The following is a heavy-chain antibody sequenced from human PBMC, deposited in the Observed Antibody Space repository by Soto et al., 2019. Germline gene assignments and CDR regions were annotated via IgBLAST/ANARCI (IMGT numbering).Heavy chain of an antibody. CDR3: ARDVGIVLMVYAIPFDY. CDR2: ISAYNGNT. J-gene: IGHJ4*02. CDR1: GYTFTSYG. V-gene: IGHV1-18*01. D-gene: IGHD2-8*01. Sequence: QVQLVQSGAEVKKPGASVKVSCKASGYTFTSYGISWVRQAPGQWLEWMGWISAYNGNTNYAQKLQGRVTMTTDTSTSTAYMELRSLRSDATAVYYCARDVGIVLMVYAIPFDYWGQGTLVTVSS.